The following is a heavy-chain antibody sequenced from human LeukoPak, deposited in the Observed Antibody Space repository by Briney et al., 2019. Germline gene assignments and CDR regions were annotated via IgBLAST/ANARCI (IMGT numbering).Heavy chain of an antibody. CDR3: ARAVGSYPPI. CDR2: ISSSSSTI. D-gene: IGHD1-26*01. Sequence: GGSLRLSCAVSGFTFSSYSMNWVRQAPGKGLEWVSYISSSSSTIYYADSVKGRFTISRDNAKNSLYLQMNSLRAEDTAVYYCARAVGSYPPIWGQGTLVTVSS. V-gene: IGHV3-48*01. CDR1: GFTFSSYS. J-gene: IGHJ4*02.